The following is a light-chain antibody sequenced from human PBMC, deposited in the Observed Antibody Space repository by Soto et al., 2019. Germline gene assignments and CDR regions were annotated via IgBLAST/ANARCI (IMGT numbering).Light chain of an antibody. Sequence: AIRMTQSPSSLSASVGDRVTITCRASQGIRIDLGWYQQKPGKAPKLLIYAASSLQSGVPSRFSGSGSGTDFTLIISSLQPEDFATYYCLQDYNYPWTFGQGTKVDIK. V-gene: IGKV1-6*01. CDR2: AAS. CDR1: QGIRID. CDR3: LQDYNYPWT. J-gene: IGKJ1*01.